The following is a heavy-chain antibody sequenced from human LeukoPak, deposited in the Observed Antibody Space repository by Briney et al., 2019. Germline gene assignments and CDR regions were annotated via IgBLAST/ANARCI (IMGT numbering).Heavy chain of an antibody. CDR1: GFTFSIFA. CDR3: GEESSTNKRAFSL. J-gene: IGHJ4*02. Sequence: PGGSLRLSCTASGFTFSIFAMAWVRQAPGKGLEWVSSMSGNGALTYYADSVKGRFAISRDNSKNTLYLEMNSLSAEDTAFYYCGEESSTNKRAFSLWGQGTLVTVSS. V-gene: IGHV3-23*01. CDR2: MSGNGALT. D-gene: IGHD2-2*01.